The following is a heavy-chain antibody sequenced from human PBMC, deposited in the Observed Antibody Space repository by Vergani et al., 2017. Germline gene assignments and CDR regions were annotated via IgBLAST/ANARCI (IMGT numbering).Heavy chain of an antibody. CDR3: ASKAGYCSSTSCYGWFDP. CDR1: GGSISSSNW. CDR2: IYHSGST. Sequence: QVQLQESGPGLVKPSGTLSLTCAVSGGSISSSNWWSWVRQPPGKGLEWIGEIYHSGSTNYNPSLKSRVTISVDKSKNQFSLKLSSVTAADTAVYYCASKAGYCSSTSCYGWFDPWGQGTLVTVSS. V-gene: IGHV4-4*02. D-gene: IGHD2-2*01. J-gene: IGHJ5*02.